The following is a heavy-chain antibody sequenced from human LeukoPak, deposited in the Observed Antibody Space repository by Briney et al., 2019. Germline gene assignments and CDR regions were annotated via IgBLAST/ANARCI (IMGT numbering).Heavy chain of an antibody. Sequence: PGGSLRLSCAASGFTFRSFGMTWVRQAQGKGLEWVSGITASSGTTYYADSVKGRFTISRDNSKNTLYLQMNSRRAEDTAVYYCANAVRHNSGWYYQHWGQGSLVTVSS. V-gene: IGHV3-23*01. CDR2: ITASSGTT. D-gene: IGHD6-19*01. CDR3: ANAVRHNSGWYYQH. CDR1: GFTFRSFG. J-gene: IGHJ1*01.